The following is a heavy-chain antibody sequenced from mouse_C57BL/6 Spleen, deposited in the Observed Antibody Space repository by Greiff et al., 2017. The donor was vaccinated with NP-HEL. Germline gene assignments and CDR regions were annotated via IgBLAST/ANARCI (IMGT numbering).Heavy chain of an antibody. V-gene: IGHV14-2*01. J-gene: IGHJ4*01. D-gene: IGHD2-5*01. CDR1: GFNIKDYY. CDR2: IDPEVGET. CDR3: APQDSNYGAMDY. Sequence: VQLQQSGAELVKPGASVKLSCTASGFNIKDYYMHWVKQRTEQGLEWIGRIDPEVGETKYAPKLQGKATITADTSSNTAYLQLSSLTSEDTAVYYGAPQDSNYGAMDYWGQGTSVTVSS.